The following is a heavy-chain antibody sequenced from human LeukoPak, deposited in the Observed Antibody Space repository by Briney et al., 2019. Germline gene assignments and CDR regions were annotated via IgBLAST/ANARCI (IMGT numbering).Heavy chain of an antibody. V-gene: IGHV4-59*12. Sequence: SETLSLTCTVSGGSISSYYWSWIRQPPGKGLEWIGYIYHSGSTYYNPSLKSRVTISVDRSKNQFSLKLSSMTAADTAVYYCARLRAWDNWFDPWGQGTLVTVSS. CDR1: GGSISSYY. J-gene: IGHJ5*02. D-gene: IGHD3-16*01. CDR3: ARLRAWDNWFDP. CDR2: IYHSGST.